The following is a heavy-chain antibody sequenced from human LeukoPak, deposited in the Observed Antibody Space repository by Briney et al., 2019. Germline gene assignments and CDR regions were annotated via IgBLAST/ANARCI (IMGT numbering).Heavy chain of an antibody. D-gene: IGHD4-23*01. Sequence: GGSLRLSCAASGFTFSSYWMNWVRQAPGKGLEWVANIKEDGSEKYHVNSVKGRFTISRDDAKTSLYLQMNSLRAEDTAVYYCARDYGGSSPFDYWGQGTLVTVSS. V-gene: IGHV3-7*01. CDR3: ARDYGGSSPFDY. CDR2: IKEDGSEK. J-gene: IGHJ4*02. CDR1: GFTFSSYW.